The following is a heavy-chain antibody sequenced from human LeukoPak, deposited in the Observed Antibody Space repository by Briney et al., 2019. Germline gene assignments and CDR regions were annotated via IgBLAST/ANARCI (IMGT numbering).Heavy chain of an antibody. J-gene: IGHJ4*02. CDR3: ASIAARPRSYFDY. Sequence: GGSLRLSCAASGFTFDDYAMHWVRQAPGKGLEWASLISGDGGSTYYADSVKGRFTISRDNSKNSLYLQMNSLRTEDTALYYCASIAARPRSYFDYWGQGTLVTVSS. D-gene: IGHD6-6*01. CDR2: ISGDGGST. V-gene: IGHV3-43*02. CDR1: GFTFDDYA.